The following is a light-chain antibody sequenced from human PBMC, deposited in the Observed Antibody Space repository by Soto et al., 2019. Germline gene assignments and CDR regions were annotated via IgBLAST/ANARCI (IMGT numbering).Light chain of an antibody. J-gene: IGKJ2*01. CDR2: KAS. CDR1: QSLTDW. Sequence: DIQMTQSPSTLSASVGDRVTITCRASQSLTDWVAWYQQKPGKAPNLLIYKASSLESGVPSRFSGSGSGTDFTLTISGLQPDDFATYYCQQYNAYPYTFGQGTKVEI. CDR3: QQYNAYPYT. V-gene: IGKV1-5*03.